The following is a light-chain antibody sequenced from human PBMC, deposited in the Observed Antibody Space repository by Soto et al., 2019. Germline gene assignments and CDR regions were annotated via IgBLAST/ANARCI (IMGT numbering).Light chain of an antibody. Sequence: QSVLTQPPSVSGAPGQRVTISCTGSSSNIGAGYNVHWYQQLPGTAPSLLIYSYSNRPSGVPDRFSGSKSGTSASLAITGLQAEDEADYYCQSYDSTLSGSTYVFGTGTKLTVL. CDR1: SSNIGAGYN. J-gene: IGLJ1*01. CDR2: SYS. V-gene: IGLV1-40*01. CDR3: QSYDSTLSGSTYV.